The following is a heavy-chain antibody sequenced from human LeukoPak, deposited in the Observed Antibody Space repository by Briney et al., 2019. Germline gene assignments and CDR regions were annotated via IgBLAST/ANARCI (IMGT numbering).Heavy chain of an antibody. CDR3: ARDSINTGAPEAFDI. V-gene: IGHV1-46*01. CDR2: INPSGGST. D-gene: IGHD1-14*01. CDR1: GYTFTSYY. J-gene: IGHJ3*02. Sequence: ASVKVSCKASGYTFTSYYMHWVRQAPGQGLEWMGIINPSGGSTSYAQKFQGRVAMTRDTSTSTVYMELSSLRPEDTAVYYCARDSINTGAPEAFDIWGQGTMVTVSS.